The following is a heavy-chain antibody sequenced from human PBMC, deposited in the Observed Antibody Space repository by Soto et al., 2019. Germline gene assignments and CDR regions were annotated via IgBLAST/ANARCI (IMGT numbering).Heavy chain of an antibody. D-gene: IGHD3-3*01. CDR3: ARDVKDFWSGWLGVFDY. CDR1: GFTFSSYS. J-gene: IGHJ4*02. Sequence: EVQLVESGGGLVQPGGSLRLSCAASGFTFSSYSMNWVRQAPGKGLEWVSYISSSSSTIYYADSVKGRFTVSRDNAKNSLYLQMNSLRAEDTAVYYCARDVKDFWSGWLGVFDYWGQGTLVTVSS. CDR2: ISSSSSTI. V-gene: IGHV3-48*01.